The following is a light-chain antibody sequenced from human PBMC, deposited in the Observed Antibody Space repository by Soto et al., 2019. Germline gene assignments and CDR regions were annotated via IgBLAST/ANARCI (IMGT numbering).Light chain of an antibody. Sequence: QSALTQPASVSGSPGQSITISCTGTSTDVGGYTYVSRYQQHPGKAPKLMIYEVAKRPSGVSNRFSGSKSGNTASLTISGLQAEDEADYYCSSYTITSTRVFGGGTKLTVL. J-gene: IGLJ2*01. CDR1: STDVGGYTY. CDR2: EVA. CDR3: SSYTITSTRV. V-gene: IGLV2-14*01.